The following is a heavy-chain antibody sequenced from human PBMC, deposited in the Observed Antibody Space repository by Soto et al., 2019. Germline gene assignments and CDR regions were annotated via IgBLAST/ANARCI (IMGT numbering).Heavy chain of an antibody. D-gene: IGHD2-15*01. CDR3: ARGLAGGSPPANWLDP. Sequence: SVKVSCKASGGPFSSYAISWVRQAPGQGLEWMGGIIPIFGTANYAQKFQGRVTITADESTSTAYMELSSLRSEDTAVYYCARGLAGGSPPANWLDPWGQGTLVTVSS. CDR2: IIPIFGTA. J-gene: IGHJ5*02. V-gene: IGHV1-69*13. CDR1: GGPFSSYA.